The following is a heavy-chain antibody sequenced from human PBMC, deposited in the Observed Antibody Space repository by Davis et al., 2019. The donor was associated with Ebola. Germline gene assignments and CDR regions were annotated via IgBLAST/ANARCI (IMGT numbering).Heavy chain of an antibody. J-gene: IGHJ3*02. D-gene: IGHD3-10*01. CDR1: AGSISSGSSY. CDR2: IFYLGDT. Sequence: MPSETLSLTCTVSAGSISSGSSYWAWIRQPAGKGLEWIGTIFYLGDTFYNPSLKSRVTISAHRSNNQLSLKLRSVTAADTAVYYCARHSMVRGYYDAFDIWGQGTMVTVSS. CDR3: ARHSMVRGYYDAFDI. V-gene: IGHV4-39*07.